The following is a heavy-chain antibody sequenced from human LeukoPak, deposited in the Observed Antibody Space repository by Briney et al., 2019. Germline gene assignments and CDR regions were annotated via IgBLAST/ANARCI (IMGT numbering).Heavy chain of an antibody. V-gene: IGHV3-30*18. Sequence: GGSLRLSCAAPGFTFSSYAMHWVRQAPGKGLEWVAVISYDGSNKYYADSVKGRFTISRDNSKNTLYLQVNSLRAEDTAVYYCAKENRERDFDYWGQGTLVTVSS. CDR3: AKENRERDFDY. J-gene: IGHJ4*02. CDR1: GFTFSSYA. CDR2: ISYDGSNK. D-gene: IGHD5-24*01.